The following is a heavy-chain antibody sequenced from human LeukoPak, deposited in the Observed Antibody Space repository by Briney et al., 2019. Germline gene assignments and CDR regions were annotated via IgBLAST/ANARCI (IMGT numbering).Heavy chain of an antibody. J-gene: IGHJ3*02. Sequence: SETLSLTCTVSGGSISIGGYYWSWIRQHPGKGLEWIGYIFYNGNTYYNPSLKSRLTISGDTSENQFSLKLSSVTAADTAVYYCARFYGGNSGMLPRATFDIWGQGTMVTVSS. CDR2: IFYNGNT. D-gene: IGHD4-23*01. V-gene: IGHV4-31*03. CDR1: GGSISIGGYY. CDR3: ARFYGGNSGMLPRATFDI.